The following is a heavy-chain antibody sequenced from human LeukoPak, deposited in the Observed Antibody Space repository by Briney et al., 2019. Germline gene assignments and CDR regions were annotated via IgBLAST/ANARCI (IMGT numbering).Heavy chain of an antibody. CDR3: ARAQVAAAFPLDY. D-gene: IGHD2-2*01. Sequence: PGGSLRLSCAASGFTVSSNYMSWVRQAPGKGLEWVSVIYSGGSTYYADSVKGRFTISRDNSKNTLYLQMNSLRAEDTAVYYCARAQVAAAFPLDYWGQGTLVTVSS. CDR1: GFTVSSNY. CDR2: IYSGGST. V-gene: IGHV3-53*01. J-gene: IGHJ4*02.